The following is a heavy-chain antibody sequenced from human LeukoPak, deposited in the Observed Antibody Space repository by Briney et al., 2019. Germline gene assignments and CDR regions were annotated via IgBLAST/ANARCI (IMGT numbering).Heavy chain of an antibody. V-gene: IGHV3-74*01. D-gene: IGHD2-15*01. CDR3: ARAGVVAATPVGY. CDR2: INSDGSST. J-gene: IGHJ4*02. CDR1: GFTFRSYW. Sequence: PGGSLRLSCAASGFTFRSYWMHWVRQAPGKGLVWVSRINSDGSSTSYADSVKGRFTISRDNAKNTLYLQMNSLRAEDTAVYYCARAGVVAATPVGYWGQGTLVTVSS.